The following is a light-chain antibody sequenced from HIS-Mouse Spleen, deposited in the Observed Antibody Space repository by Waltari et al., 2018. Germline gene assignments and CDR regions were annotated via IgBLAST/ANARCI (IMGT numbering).Light chain of an antibody. CDR2: EDS. CDR3: YSTDSSGNHRV. V-gene: IGLV3-10*01. J-gene: IGLJ2*01. Sequence: SYELTQPPSVSVSPGQTARITCSGDALPKQYAYGYQQKPGQAPVLVIYEDSKRPSGIPERFSGSSSGTMATLTISGAQVEDEADYYCYSTDSSGNHRVFGGGTKLTVL. CDR1: ALPKQY.